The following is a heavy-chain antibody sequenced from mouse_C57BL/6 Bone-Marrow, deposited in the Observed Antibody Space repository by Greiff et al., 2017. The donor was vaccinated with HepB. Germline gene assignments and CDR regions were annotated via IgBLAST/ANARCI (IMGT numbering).Heavy chain of an antibody. J-gene: IGHJ2*01. Sequence: VQLQESGPELARPWASVKISCQASYTFFRRVHFAIRDTNYWQERVKRRHGQGLEWIGAINPGNGDTSYNQKFKGKATLTADKSSSTAYMQLNSLTSEDSAVYYWAYGYSYFDYWGQGTTLTVSS. CDR1: YTFFRRVH. V-gene: IGHV1-87*01. CDR2: GQGLEWIG. D-gene: IGHD2-2*01. CDR3: SEDSAVYYWAYGYSYFDY.